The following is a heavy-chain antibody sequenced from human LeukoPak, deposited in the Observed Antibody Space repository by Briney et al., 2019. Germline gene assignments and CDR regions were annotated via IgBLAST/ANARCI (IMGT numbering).Heavy chain of an antibody. CDR3: ASHLTKFDY. J-gene: IGHJ4*02. V-gene: IGHV3-30-3*01. Sequence: PGGSPRLSCAASGFTFSSYAMHWVRQAPGKGLEWVAVISYDGSNKYYADSVKGRFTISRDNSKNTLYLQMNSLRAEDTAVYYCASHLTKFDYWGQGTLVTVSS. CDR2: ISYDGSNK. CDR1: GFTFSSYA.